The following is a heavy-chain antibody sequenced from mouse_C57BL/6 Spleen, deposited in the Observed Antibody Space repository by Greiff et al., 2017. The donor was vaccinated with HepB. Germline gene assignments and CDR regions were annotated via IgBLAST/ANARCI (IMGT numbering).Heavy chain of an antibody. CDR2: ISSGSSTI. CDR1: GFTFSDYG. V-gene: IGHV5-17*01. D-gene: IGHD2-9*01. CDR3: ARRTFYGNDVFLDY. Sequence: EVQLVESGGGLVKPGGSLKLSCAASGFTFSDYGMHWVRQAPEKGLEWVAYISSGSSTIYYADTVKGRLTISRDKAKNNPFLQMTSLRSEDTAIYYCARRTFYGNDVFLDYWGQGTSVTVSS. J-gene: IGHJ4*01.